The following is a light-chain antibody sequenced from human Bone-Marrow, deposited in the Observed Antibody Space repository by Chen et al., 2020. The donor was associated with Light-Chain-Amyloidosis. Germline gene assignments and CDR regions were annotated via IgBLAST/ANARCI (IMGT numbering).Light chain of an antibody. CDR3: AAWDDSLNGPWV. V-gene: IGLV1-44*01. CDR1: SSNIGSNP. J-gene: IGLJ3*02. Sequence: QSVLTQPPSASGTPGQRVTNTCSGSSSNIGSNPVNWYQQLPGTAPKLLIYSNNQRPSGVPDRFSGSKSGTSASLAISGLQSEDEADYYCAAWDDSLNGPWVFGGGTKLTVL. CDR2: SNN.